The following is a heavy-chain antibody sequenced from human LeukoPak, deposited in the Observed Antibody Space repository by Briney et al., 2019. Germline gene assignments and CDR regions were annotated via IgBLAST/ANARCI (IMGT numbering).Heavy chain of an antibody. CDR1: GFTFSSYA. V-gene: IGHV3-48*04. D-gene: IGHD3-22*01. Sequence: GGSLRLSCAASGFTFSSYAMSWVRQAPGKGLEWVSYISSSGSTIYYADSVKGRFTVSRDNAKNSLYLQMNSLRAEDTAVYYCATYYDSSGNTFDYWGQGTLVTVSS. J-gene: IGHJ4*02. CDR3: ATYYDSSGNTFDY. CDR2: ISSSGSTI.